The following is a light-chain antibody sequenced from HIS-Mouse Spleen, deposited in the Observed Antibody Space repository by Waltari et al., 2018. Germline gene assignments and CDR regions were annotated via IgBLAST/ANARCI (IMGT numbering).Light chain of an antibody. Sequence: SYELTQPPSVSVSPGQTARITCSGASLPTQSAYWYQQKPGQAPVLVIYKDSERPSGIPERFSGSSSGTTVTLTISGVQAEDEADYYCQSADSSGTGWVFGGGTKLTVL. V-gene: IGLV3-25*03. CDR3: QSADSSGTGWV. CDR1: SLPTQS. J-gene: IGLJ3*02. CDR2: KDS.